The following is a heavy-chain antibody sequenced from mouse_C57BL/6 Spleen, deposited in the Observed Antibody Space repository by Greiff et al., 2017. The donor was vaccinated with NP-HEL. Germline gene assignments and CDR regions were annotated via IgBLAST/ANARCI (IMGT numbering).Heavy chain of an antibody. J-gene: IGHJ3*01. CDR1: GFTFSSYA. D-gene: IGHD1-1*01. CDR2: ISDGGSYT. CDR3: AIEAQSYYGSCPLAY. Sequence: EVQVVESGGGLVKPGGSLKLSCAASGFTFSSYAMSWVRQTPEKRLEWVATISDGGSYTYYPDNVKGRFTISKDKAKNNLYLQMSHLKSEDTAMYYCAIEAQSYYGSCPLAYWGQGTLVTVSA. V-gene: IGHV5-4*01.